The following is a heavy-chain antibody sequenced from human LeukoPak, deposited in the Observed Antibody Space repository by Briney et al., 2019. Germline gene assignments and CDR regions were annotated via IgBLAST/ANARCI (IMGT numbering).Heavy chain of an antibody. V-gene: IGHV1-69*13. J-gene: IGHJ6*02. CDR2: IIPIFGTA. CDR3: ARGGLRFLEWLSPSYGMDV. CDR1: GGTFSSYA. Sequence: SVKVSCKASGGTFSSYAISWVRQAPGQGLEWMGGIIPIFGTANYAQKFQGRVTITADESTSTAYMELGSLRSEDTAVYYCARGGLRFLEWLSPSYGMDVWGQGTTVTVSS. D-gene: IGHD3-3*01.